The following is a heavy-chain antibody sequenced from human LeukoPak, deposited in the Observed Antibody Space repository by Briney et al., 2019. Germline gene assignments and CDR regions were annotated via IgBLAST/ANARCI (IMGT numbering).Heavy chain of an antibody. CDR1: GGSLSSYY. D-gene: IGHD6-13*01. Sequence: PSETLSLTCTVSGGSLSSYYWSWIRQPAGRGLEWVWRIYTSGSTNYNPSLKSRVTMSLDTSKNQSSLKLSSVTAADTAVYYFARGGGLDRGSWYFDYWGQGT. J-gene: IGHJ4*02. CDR3: ARGGGLDRGSWYFDY. CDR2: IYTSGST. V-gene: IGHV4-4*07.